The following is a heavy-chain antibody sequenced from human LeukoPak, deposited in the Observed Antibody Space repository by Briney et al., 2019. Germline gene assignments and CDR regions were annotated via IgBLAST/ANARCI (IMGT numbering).Heavy chain of an antibody. CDR2: INHSGST. Sequence: SETLSLTCAVYGGSFSGYYWSWIRQPPGKGLEWIGEINHSGSTNYNPSLKSRVTISVDTSKNQFSLKLSSVTAVDTAVYYCAIPYCSGGSCYSAFDPWGQGTLVTVSS. V-gene: IGHV4-34*01. CDR3: AIPYCSGGSCYSAFDP. CDR1: GGSFSGYY. D-gene: IGHD2-15*01. J-gene: IGHJ5*02.